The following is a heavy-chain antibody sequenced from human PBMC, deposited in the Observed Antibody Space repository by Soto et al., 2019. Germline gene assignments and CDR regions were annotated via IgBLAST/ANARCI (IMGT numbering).Heavy chain of an antibody. CDR2: LDPRDSFT. J-gene: IGHJ3*02. V-gene: IGHV5-10-1*01. CDR1: GYTFTNYW. CDR3: ARQKSAVTHAFDI. Sequence: GESLKISCNGSGYTFTNYWISWVRQTPGKGLEWMGRLDPRDSFTSHSPAFQGHVTISTDKSITTAYLQWSSLKGSDTAIYYCARQKSAVTHAFDIWGQGTMVTVS. D-gene: IGHD4-17*01.